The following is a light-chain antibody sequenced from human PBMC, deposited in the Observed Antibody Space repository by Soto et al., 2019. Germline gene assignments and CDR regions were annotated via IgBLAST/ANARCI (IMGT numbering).Light chain of an antibody. CDR1: QSVSNNY. CDR2: DAS. CDR3: QQRSSLPLT. J-gene: IGKJ4*01. Sequence: IVLTRSPGTLSLSPWEIATLSFMASQSVSNNYLAWYQQKPGQAPRHLINDASNRATGIPARFGGSGSGTDFTLTISSLEPEDVAVYYCQQRSSLPLTFGGGTKVDIK. V-gene: IGKV3-11*01.